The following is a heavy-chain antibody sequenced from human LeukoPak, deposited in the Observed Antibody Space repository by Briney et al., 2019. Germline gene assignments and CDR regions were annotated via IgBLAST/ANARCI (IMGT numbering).Heavy chain of an antibody. Sequence: GGSLRLSCTASGFTFSSYSMSWVRQGPGTGLEWVSAISGSGDTTFYADSVKGRFTISRDNSKKTLYLQVNSLRAEDTAVYYCSRRYSYAYGYLDYWGQGTLVTVSS. V-gene: IGHV3-23*01. CDR3: SRRYSYAYGYLDY. J-gene: IGHJ4*02. CDR2: ISGSGDTT. CDR1: GFTFSSYS. D-gene: IGHD3-16*01.